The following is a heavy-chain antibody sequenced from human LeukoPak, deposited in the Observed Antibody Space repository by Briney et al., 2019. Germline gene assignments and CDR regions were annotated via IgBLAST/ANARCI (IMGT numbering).Heavy chain of an antibody. CDR3: TTVTHFYL. V-gene: IGHV3-15*01. D-gene: IGHD2-15*01. J-gene: IGHJ4*02. CDR2: IQHGGTT. CDR1: GFIFNGAW. Sequence: PGGSLRLSCAPSGFIFNGAWLSWVRQAPGKGLGWIGRIQHGGTTDYAAPVKGRFTISRDDSKATLYLQMNSLKTEDTAIYYCTTVTHFYLGGQGTLVTVSS.